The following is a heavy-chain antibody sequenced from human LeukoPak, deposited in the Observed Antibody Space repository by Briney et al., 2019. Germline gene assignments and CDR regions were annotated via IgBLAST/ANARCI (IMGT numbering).Heavy chain of an antibody. J-gene: IGHJ6*02. CDR2: INSDGSST. CDR1: GFTFSSYW. CDR3: ARDGGSLLWFGELLQGAYYYYYGMDV. Sequence: GGSLRLSCAASGFTFSSYWTHWVRRVPGKGLVWVSRINSDGSSTGYADSVKGRFTISRDNAKNTLYLQMNSLRAEDTAVYYCARDGGSLLWFGELLQGAYYYYYGMDVWGQGTTVTVSS. V-gene: IGHV3-74*01. D-gene: IGHD3-10*01.